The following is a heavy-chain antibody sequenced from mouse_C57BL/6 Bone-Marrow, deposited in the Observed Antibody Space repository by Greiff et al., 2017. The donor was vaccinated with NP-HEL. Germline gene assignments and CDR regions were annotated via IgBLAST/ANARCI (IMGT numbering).Heavy chain of an antibody. D-gene: IGHD1-1*01. CDR1: GYTFTSYW. V-gene: IGHV1-64*01. CDR2: IHPNSGST. Sequence: QVQLQQPGAELVKPGASVKLSCKASGYTFTSYWMHWVKQRPGQGLEWIGMIHPNSGSTNYNAKFKSKATLTVDKSSSTAYMQLSSLTSEDSAVYYGARYGSSPMDYWGQGTSVTAPQ. J-gene: IGHJ4*01. CDR3: ARYGSSPMDY.